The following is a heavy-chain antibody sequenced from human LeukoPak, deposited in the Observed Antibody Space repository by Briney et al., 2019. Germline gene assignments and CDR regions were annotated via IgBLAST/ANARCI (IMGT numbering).Heavy chain of an antibody. V-gene: IGHV1-69*05. J-gene: IGHJ3*02. CDR2: IIPIFGTA. D-gene: IGHD1-14*01. CDR1: GRTFSSYA. Sequence: SVKVSCKASGRTFSSYAISWVRQAPGQGLEWMGRIIPIFGTANYAQKFQGRVTITTDESTSTAYMELSSLRSEDTAVYYCARDCLYHHACDAFDIWGQGTMVTVSS. CDR3: ARDCLYHHACDAFDI.